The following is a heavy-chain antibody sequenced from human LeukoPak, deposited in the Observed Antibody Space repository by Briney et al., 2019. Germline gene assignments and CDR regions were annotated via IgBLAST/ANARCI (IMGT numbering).Heavy chain of an antibody. J-gene: IGHJ4*02. V-gene: IGHV4-34*01. D-gene: IGHD2/OR15-2a*01. CDR3: AGHHPRNTVDF. CDR2: INHSGST. CDR1: GGSFSGYY. Sequence: ETLSLTCAVYGGSFSGYYWSWIRQPPGKGLEWIGEINHSGSTNYNPSLKSRVTISVDTSKNQFSLKLSSVTAADTAVYYCAGHHPRNTVDFWGQGTLVTVSS.